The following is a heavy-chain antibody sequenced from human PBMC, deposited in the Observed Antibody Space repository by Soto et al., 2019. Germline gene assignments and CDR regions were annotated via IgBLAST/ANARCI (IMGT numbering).Heavy chain of an antibody. V-gene: IGHV3-23*01. Sequence: EVQLLESGGGLVQPGGSLRLSCAAAGFTFSNYALTGVPQSPGKGLEWVSTFSGSGGSTYYADSVRGRFTISRDNSKNTLFLQMNSLRVEDTAIYYCARDWTGDTCPCLDVWGQGTTVSVSS. D-gene: IGHD3-3*01. CDR1: GFTFSNYA. CDR2: FSGSGGST. CDR3: ARDWTGDTCPCLDV. J-gene: IGHJ6*02.